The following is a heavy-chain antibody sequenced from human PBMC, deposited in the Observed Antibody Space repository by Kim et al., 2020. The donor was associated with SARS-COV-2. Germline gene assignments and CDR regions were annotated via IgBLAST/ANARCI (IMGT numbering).Heavy chain of an antibody. CDR1: GGTFSSYA. CDR3: ARGTVAGYYYGMDV. CDR2: IIPILGIA. Sequence: SVKVSCKASGGTFSSYAISWVRQAPGQGLEWMGRIIPILGIANYAQKFQGRVTITADKSTSTAYMELSSLRSEDTAVYYCARGTVAGYYYGMDVWGQGTTVTVSS. J-gene: IGHJ6*02. D-gene: IGHD6-19*01. V-gene: IGHV1-69*04.